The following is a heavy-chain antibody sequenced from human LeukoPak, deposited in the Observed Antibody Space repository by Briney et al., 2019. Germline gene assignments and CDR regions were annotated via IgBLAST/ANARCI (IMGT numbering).Heavy chain of an antibody. CDR2: ISTYGYTT. Sequence: GGSLRLSCAASGLAFSAYKMHWVRQAPRKGLVWVSRISTYGYTTDYADFVQGRFTASRENTKNTGSLEMNSLRAEDTAVYYCVVGGSPGYWGQGTLVTVSS. J-gene: IGHJ4*02. V-gene: IGHV3-74*01. CDR1: GLAFSAYK. D-gene: IGHD2-15*01. CDR3: VVGGSPGY.